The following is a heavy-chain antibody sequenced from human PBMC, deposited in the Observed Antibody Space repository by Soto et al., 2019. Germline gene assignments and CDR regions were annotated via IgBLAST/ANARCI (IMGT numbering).Heavy chain of an antibody. V-gene: IGHV1-69*13. J-gene: IGHJ4*02. CDR2: IIPIFGTA. CDR3: AREARGHYDSSGYYKRPLGY. D-gene: IGHD3-22*01. CDR1: GGTFSSYA. Sequence: SVKVSCKASGGTFSSYAISWVRQAPGQGLEWMGGIIPIFGTANYAQKFQGRVTITADESTSTAYMELSSLRSEDTAVYYCAREARGHYDSSGYYKRPLGYWGQGTLVTVS.